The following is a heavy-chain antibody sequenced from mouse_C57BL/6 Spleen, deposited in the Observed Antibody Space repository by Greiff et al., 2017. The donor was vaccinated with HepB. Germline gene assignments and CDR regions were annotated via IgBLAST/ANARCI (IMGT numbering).Heavy chain of an antibody. Sequence: EVNVVESGGGLVQSGRSLRLSCATSGFTFSDFYMEWVRQAPGKGLEWIAASRNKANDYTTEYSASVKGRFIVARDTSQSILYLQMNALRAEDTAIYYCARGGTGTSYFDVWGTGTTVTVSS. CDR3: ARGGTGTSYFDV. D-gene: IGHD4-1*01. J-gene: IGHJ1*03. CDR2: SRNKANDYTT. V-gene: IGHV7-1*01. CDR1: GFTFSDFY.